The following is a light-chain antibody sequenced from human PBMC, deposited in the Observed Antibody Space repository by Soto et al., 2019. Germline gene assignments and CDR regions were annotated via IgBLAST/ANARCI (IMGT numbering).Light chain of an antibody. CDR2: EVS. Sequence: QSALTQPASVSGSPGQSITISCTGTSIDVGAYNYVSWYQQHPGKAPKLMIFEVSNRPSGVSSRFSGSKSGNTASLTISGLQAEDEADYYCISYTNIATYVFGAGTKVTVL. CDR1: SIDVGAYNY. V-gene: IGLV2-14*01. J-gene: IGLJ1*01. CDR3: ISYTNIATYV.